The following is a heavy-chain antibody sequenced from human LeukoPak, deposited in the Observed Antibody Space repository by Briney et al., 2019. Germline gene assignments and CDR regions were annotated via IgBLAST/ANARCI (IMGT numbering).Heavy chain of an antibody. V-gene: IGHV1-18*01. CDR1: GYIFASYG. J-gene: IGHJ4*02. CDR3: ARDTARITTPGGPDY. D-gene: IGHD6-13*01. CDR2: ISAYNDNT. Sequence: VASVKVSCKASGYIFASYGISWVRQAPGQGLEWMGWISAYNDNTKYAQNLQGRVTMTTDTSTSTAYMELRSLTSDDTALYYCARDTARITTPGGPDYWGQGTLVTVSS.